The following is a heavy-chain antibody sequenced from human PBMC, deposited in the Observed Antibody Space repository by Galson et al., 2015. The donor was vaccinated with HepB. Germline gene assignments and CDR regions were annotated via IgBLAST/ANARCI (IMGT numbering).Heavy chain of an antibody. Sequence: SLRLSCAASGFTFSSYSMNWVRQAPGKGLEWVSSISSSSTYIYYADSVRGRFTISRDNAKNSLYLQMNSLRAEDTAVYYCARDPTRYYYGSGGNYLDYWGQGTLVTVSS. D-gene: IGHD3-10*01. V-gene: IGHV3-21*01. CDR2: ISSSSTYI. CDR3: ARDPTRYYYGSGGNYLDY. J-gene: IGHJ4*02. CDR1: GFTFSSYS.